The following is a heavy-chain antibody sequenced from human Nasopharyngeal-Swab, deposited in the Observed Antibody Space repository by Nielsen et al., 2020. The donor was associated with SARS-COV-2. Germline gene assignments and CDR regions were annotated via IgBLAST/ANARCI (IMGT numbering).Heavy chain of an antibody. Sequence: GESLKISCAASGFTFDDYAMHWVRQAPGKGLEWVSLISGDGGSTYYADSVKGRFTISRDNSKNSLYLQMNSLRAEDTALYYCAKGWSGYSPEFYFDYWGQGTLVTVSS. J-gene: IGHJ4*02. D-gene: IGHD3-3*01. CDR3: AKGWSGYSPEFYFDY. CDR1: GFTFDDYA. CDR2: ISGDGGST. V-gene: IGHV3-43*02.